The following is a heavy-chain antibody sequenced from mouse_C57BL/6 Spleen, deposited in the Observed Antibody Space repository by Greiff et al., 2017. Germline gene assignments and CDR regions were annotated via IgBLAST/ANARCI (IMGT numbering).Heavy chain of an antibody. CDR2: ISNGSSTI. D-gene: IGHD1-1*01. CDR1: GFTFSDYG. Sequence: EVQLVEPGGGLVKPGGSLKLSCAASGFTFSDYGMHWVRQAPEKGLEWVAYISNGSSTINYADTVKGRFTISRDNAKNTLFLQMTSLRSEDTAMYYCARDGSSYLYYFDYWGQGTTLTVSS. V-gene: IGHV5-17*01. J-gene: IGHJ2*01. CDR3: ARDGSSYLYYFDY.